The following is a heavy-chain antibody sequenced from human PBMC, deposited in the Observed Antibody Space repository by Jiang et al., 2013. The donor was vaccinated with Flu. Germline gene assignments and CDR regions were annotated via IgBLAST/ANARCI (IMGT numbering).Heavy chain of an antibody. V-gene: IGHV4-30-2*01. Sequence: KSRVTISVDRSKNQFSLKLSSVTAADTAVYYCARGEFYLDYWGQGTLVTVSS. J-gene: IGHJ4*02. D-gene: IGHD3-10*01. CDR3: ARGEFYLDY.